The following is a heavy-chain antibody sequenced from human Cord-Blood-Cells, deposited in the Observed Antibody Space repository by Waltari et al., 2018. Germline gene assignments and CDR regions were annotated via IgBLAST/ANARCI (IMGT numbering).Heavy chain of an antibody. Sequence: EVQLVESGGGLVQPGGSLRLSCAASGFTFSSYEMNWVRQAPGKGRAWVSYNSSSGSTRYYADAVKCRFTISRDNAKNSLYLQMNSLRAEDTAVYYCARSLSTGGYRLTNDDAFDIWGQGTMVTVSS. V-gene: IGHV3-48*03. CDR1: GFTFSSYE. D-gene: IGHD6-13*01. CDR3: ARSLSTGGYRLTNDDAFDI. J-gene: IGHJ3*02. CDR2: NSSSGSTR.